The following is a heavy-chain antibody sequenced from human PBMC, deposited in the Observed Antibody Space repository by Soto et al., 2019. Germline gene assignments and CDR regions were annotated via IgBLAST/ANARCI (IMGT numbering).Heavy chain of an antibody. CDR2: IYYSGST. V-gene: IGHV4-59*01. CDR1: GGSISSYY. J-gene: IGHJ4*02. CDR3: ARALVGCSSTSCYLFDY. D-gene: IGHD2-2*01. Sequence: NPSETLSLTCTVSGGSISSYYWSWIRQPPGKGLEWIGYIYYSGSTNYNPSLKSRVTISVDTSKNQFSLKLSSVTAADTAVYYCARALVGCSSTSCYLFDYWGQGTQVTVSS.